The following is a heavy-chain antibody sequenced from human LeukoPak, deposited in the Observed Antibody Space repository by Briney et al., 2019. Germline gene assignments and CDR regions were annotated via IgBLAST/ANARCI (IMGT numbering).Heavy chain of an antibody. CDR2: INPNSGGT. CDR3: ARYYLWFGELFRSFDI. CDR1: GYTFTGYY. V-gene: IGHV1-2*02. Sequence: GASVKVSCKASGYTFTGYYMHWVRQAPGQGLEWMGWINPNSGGTNYAQKFQGRVTMTRDTSISTAYMELSRLRSDDTAVYYCARYYLWFGELFRSFDIWGQGTMVTVSS. D-gene: IGHD3-10*01. J-gene: IGHJ3*02.